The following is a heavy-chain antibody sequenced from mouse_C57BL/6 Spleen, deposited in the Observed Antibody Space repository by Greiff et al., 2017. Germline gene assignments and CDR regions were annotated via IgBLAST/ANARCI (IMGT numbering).Heavy chain of an antibody. CDR2: IHPNSGST. D-gene: IGHD1-1*02. V-gene: IGHV1-64*01. CDR1: GYTFTSYW. Sequence: QVQLQQSGAELVKPGASVKLSCKASGYTFTSYWMHWVKQRPGQGLEWIGMIHPNSGSTNYNEKFKSKATLTVDKSSSTANMQLSSLTSEDSAVYCSARRDYAFAYWGQGTLVTVSA. J-gene: IGHJ3*01. CDR3: ARRDYAFAY.